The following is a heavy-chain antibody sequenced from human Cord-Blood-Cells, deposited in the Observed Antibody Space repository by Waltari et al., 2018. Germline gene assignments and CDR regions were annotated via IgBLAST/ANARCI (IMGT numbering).Heavy chain of an antibody. J-gene: IGHJ3*02. V-gene: IGHV4-34*01. Sequence: QVQLQQWGAGLLKPSETLSLTCAVYGGSFSGYYWSWIRQPPGKGLEWIGEITHSGSTNYNPSLKSRVTISVDTSKNQFSLKLSSVTAADTAVYYCARVQLLGAFDIWGQGTMVTDSS. CDR1: GGSFSGYY. D-gene: IGHD3-10*01. CDR2: ITHSGST. CDR3: ARVQLLGAFDI.